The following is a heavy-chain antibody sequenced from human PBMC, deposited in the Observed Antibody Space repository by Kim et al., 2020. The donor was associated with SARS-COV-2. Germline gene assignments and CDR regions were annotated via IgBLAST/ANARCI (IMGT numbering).Heavy chain of an antibody. CDR2: ISYDGSSN. Sequence: GGSLRLSCAASGFTFSSYAMNWVRQAPGKGLEWVAVISYDGSSNYYADSMKRRFTISRDNHKNSLYQQMNILRAEDTAVYYCARGTASSGSDYTPFGFWG. J-gene: IGHJ2*01. D-gene: IGHD3-3*01. CDR1: GFTFSSYA. CDR3: ARGTASSGSDYTPFGF. V-gene: IGHV3-30*03.